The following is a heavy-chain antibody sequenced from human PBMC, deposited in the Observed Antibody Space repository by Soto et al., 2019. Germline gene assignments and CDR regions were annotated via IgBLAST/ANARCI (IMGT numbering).Heavy chain of an antibody. Sequence: EVQLVESGGGLVKPGGSLRLSCAASGFTFSNAWMSWVRQAPGKGLEWVGRIKSKTDGGTTDYAAPVKGRFTISRDDSKNTLYLQMNSLKTEDTAVYYYTTTLVFLPVDDWGQGTLVTVSS. D-gene: IGHD2-8*01. V-gene: IGHV3-15*01. CDR3: TTTLVFLPVDD. CDR1: GFTFSNAW. J-gene: IGHJ4*02. CDR2: IKSKTDGGTT.